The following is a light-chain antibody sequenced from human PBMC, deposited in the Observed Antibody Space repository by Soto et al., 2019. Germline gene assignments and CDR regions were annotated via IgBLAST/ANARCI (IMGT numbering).Light chain of an antibody. CDR1: SSNIGSYT. CDR2: SNN. J-gene: IGLJ1*01. V-gene: IGLV1-44*01. Sequence: QSVLTQPPSASGTPGQRVTISCSGTSSNIGSYTVSWYQQLPGTAPKLLIYSNNQRPSGVSDRFSGSKSGTSASLAISGRQSDDEADDYCASWDDSLDVPYVFGTGTKVTVL. CDR3: ASWDDSLDVPYV.